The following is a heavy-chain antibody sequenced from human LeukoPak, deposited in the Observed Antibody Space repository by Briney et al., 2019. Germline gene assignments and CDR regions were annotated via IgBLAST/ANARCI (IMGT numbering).Heavy chain of an antibody. V-gene: IGHV5-51*01. Sequence: GESLKISCKGSGYSFTTYWIGWVRQMPGKGLEWTGIIYPGGSDTRYSPSFQGQVTISADKSISTAYLQWSSLKASDTAMYYCARHVFEDYYDSSGYQGPYYFDYWGQGTLVTVSS. CDR1: GYSFTTYW. D-gene: IGHD3-22*01. CDR3: ARHVFEDYYDSSGYQGPYYFDY. CDR2: IYPGGSDT. J-gene: IGHJ4*02.